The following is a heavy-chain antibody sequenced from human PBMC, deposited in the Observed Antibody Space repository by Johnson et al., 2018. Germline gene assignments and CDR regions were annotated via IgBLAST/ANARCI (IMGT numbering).Heavy chain of an antibody. J-gene: IGHJ3*02. V-gene: IGHV1-69*09. CDR1: GGTFSSYT. CDR2: IIPLLGIA. Sequence: QVQLVESGAEVKKPGSSVKVSCKASGGTFSSYTISWVRQAPGQGLEWVGRIIPLLGIANYAQKFQGRVTITADKSTSTAYMELSSLRSEDTAVYYCARDPKRFAFDIWGQGTMVTVSS. D-gene: IGHD3-16*01. CDR3: ARDPKRFAFDI.